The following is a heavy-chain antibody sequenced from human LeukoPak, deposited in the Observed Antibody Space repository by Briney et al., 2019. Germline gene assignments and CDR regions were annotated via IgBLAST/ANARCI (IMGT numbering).Heavy chain of an antibody. CDR2: IKQDGSEK. D-gene: IGHD2-2*01. J-gene: IGHJ3*02. CDR1: GFTFSSYW. V-gene: IGHV3-7*01. Sequence: PGGSLRLSCAASGFTFSSYWMSWVRQAPGKGLEWVANIKQDGSEKYYVDSVKGRFTISRDNAKNSLYLQMNSLRAEDTAVYYCASLGYCSSTSCYGEAFDIWGQGTMVTVSS. CDR3: ASLGYCSSTSCYGEAFDI.